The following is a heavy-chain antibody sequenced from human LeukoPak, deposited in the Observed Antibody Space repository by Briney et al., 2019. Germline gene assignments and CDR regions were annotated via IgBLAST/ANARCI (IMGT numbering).Heavy chain of an antibody. CDR2: INPNLGTT. CDR1: GGTFSSYA. J-gene: IGHJ4*02. CDR3: ARGLGAQGVKDFDN. Sequence: ASVKVSCKASGGTFSSYAISWVRQAPGQGLEWMGWINPNLGTTNYAQKFQGRVTLTRDTSISTAYMELSSLEYDDTAVYYCARGLGAQGVKDFDNWGEGTLVTVSS. D-gene: IGHD1-26*01. V-gene: IGHV1-2*02.